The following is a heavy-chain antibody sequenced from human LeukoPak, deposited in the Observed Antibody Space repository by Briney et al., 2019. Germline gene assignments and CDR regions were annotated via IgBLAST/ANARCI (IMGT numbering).Heavy chain of an antibody. J-gene: IGHJ4*02. CDR3: ARDVEATTVRFDY. CDR2: INNVGNGA. D-gene: IGHD4-17*01. V-gene: IGHV3-74*01. Sequence: LGGSLRLSCAASGFTFSSYWMFWVRQAPGQGLEWVSRINNVGNGASHADSVRGRFTISRDNSKNTLYLQMNSLRAEDTAVYYCARDVEATTVRFDYWGQGTLVTVSS. CDR1: GFTFSSYW.